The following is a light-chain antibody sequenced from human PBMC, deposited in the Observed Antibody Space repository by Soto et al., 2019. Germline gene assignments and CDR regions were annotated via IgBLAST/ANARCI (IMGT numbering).Light chain of an antibody. J-gene: IGLJ2*01. CDR1: SSDIGGYNY. CDR2: EVS. V-gene: IGLV2-14*01. Sequence: QSALTQPPSVSGSPGQSITISCTGTSSDIGGYNYVSWYQQHPGTAPKLLIYEVSNRPSGVSNRFSGSKSGNPASLAISGFQAEDYAYYYCSSFRSTTSLFGGGTKLTVL. CDR3: SSFRSTTSL.